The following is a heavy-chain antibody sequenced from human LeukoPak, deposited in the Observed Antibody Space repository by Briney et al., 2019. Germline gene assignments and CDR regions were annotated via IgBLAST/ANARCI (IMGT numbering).Heavy chain of an antibody. D-gene: IGHD2-15*01. CDR3: ARPNIRYCSGGACSNDGSDY. CDR2: IYHTGSS. J-gene: IGHJ4*02. V-gene: IGHV4-38-2*02. Sequence: SETLSLTCSVSDYFISSGHYWGWIRQPPGKGLEWIGSIYHTGSSYYNLSLKSRVTISVDTSKNQFSLKLSSVTAADTAVYYCARPNIRYCSGGACSNDGSDYWGQGTLVTVSS. CDR1: DYFISSGHY.